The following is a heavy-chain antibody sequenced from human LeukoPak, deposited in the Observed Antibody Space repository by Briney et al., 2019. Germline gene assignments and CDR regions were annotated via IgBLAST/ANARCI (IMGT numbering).Heavy chain of an antibody. J-gene: IGHJ4*02. CDR3: ARLTYYYGSGSYYFDY. CDR1: GFTFSSYS. V-gene: IGHV3-21*01. CDR2: ISSSSTYI. Sequence: GGSLRLSCAASGFTFSSYSMNWVRQAPGKGLEWISSISSSSTYIYYADSVKGRFTISRDNAKNSLYLQMNSLRAEDTAVYYCARLTYYYGSGSYYFDYWGQGTLVTVSS. D-gene: IGHD3-10*01.